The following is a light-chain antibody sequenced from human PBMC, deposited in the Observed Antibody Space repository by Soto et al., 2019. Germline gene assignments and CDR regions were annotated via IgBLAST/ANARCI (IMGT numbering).Light chain of an antibody. CDR1: QSVSSN. CDR2: GAS. V-gene: IGKV3-15*01. CDR3: QQYNNWPPWT. J-gene: IGKJ1*01. Sequence: EIVMTQSPATLSVSQGERATLSCRASQSVSSNLAWYQQKPGQAPRLLIYGASTRATGIPARFSGSGSGTEFTLTISSLQSEDFAVYYSQQYNNWPPWTFGQGTKVEIK.